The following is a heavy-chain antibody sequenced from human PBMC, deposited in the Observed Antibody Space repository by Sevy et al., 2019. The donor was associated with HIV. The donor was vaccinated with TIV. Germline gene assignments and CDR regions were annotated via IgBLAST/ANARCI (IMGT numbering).Heavy chain of an antibody. CDR1: GYIFTGYY. D-gene: IGHD3-22*01. Sequence: ASVKVSCKASGYIFTGYYMHWVRQAPGQGLEWMGWIGPNSGGTNYAQKFQGRVTMTRDTSISTAYMELSSLRSDDTAVYYCARDGDITMIESWFDPWGQGTLVTVSS. J-gene: IGHJ5*02. V-gene: IGHV1-2*02. CDR3: ARDGDITMIESWFDP. CDR2: IGPNSGGT.